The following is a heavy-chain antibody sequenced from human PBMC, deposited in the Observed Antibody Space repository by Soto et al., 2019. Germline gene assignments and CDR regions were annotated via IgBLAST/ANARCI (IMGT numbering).Heavy chain of an antibody. Sequence: QITLKESGPTLVKPTQTLTLTCTFSGFSLSTSGVGVGWIRQPPGKALEWLALIYWDDNRRYSPSLKSRLTITKDTSKNQVVLTMTNMGPVDTPTYYCAHRGEEGVDHWGQGTLVTVSS. V-gene: IGHV2-5*02. CDR3: AHRGEEGVDH. CDR2: IYWDDNR. CDR1: GFSLSTSGVG. J-gene: IGHJ4*02. D-gene: IGHD1-26*01.